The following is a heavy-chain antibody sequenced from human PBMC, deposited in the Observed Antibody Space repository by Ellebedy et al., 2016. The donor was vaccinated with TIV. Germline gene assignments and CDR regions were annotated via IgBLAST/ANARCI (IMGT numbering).Heavy chain of an antibody. J-gene: IGHJ3*02. Sequence: AASVKVSCKASGYTFTSYGISWVRRAPGQGLEWMGWISAYNGNTNYAQKLQGRVTMTTDTSTSTAYMELSSLRSEDTAVYYCARGNSGSYYRDDAFDIWGQGTMVTVSS. CDR3: ARGNSGSYYRDDAFDI. V-gene: IGHV1-18*01. D-gene: IGHD1-26*01. CDR2: ISAYNGNT. CDR1: GYTFTSYG.